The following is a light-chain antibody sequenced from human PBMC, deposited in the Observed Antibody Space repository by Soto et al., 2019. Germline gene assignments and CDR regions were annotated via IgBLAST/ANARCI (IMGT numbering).Light chain of an antibody. J-gene: IGLJ3*02. V-gene: IGLV6-57*01. CDR2: EDN. CDR3: QSYDTGYVV. CDR1: SGSIANNY. Sequence: NFMLTQPHSVSVSPGKTVTMSCSRSSGSIANNYVQWYQRRPGRSPTTVSYEDNQRSSGLPDRFSGSIDSSSKSASLTISGLKPDHEADYYCQSYDTGYVVFGGGTKLTVL.